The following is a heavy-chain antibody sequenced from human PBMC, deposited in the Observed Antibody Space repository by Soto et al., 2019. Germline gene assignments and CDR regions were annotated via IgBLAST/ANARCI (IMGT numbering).Heavy chain of an antibody. J-gene: IGHJ4*02. CDR1: GGSISSSSYY. CDR3: ARPLAAAAGFGY. CDR2: IYYSGST. D-gene: IGHD6-13*01. V-gene: IGHV4-39*01. Sequence: SETLSLTCTVSGGSISSSSYYWGWISQPPGKGLEWIGSIYYSGSTYYNPSLKSRVTISVDTSKNQFSLKLSSVTAADTAVYYCARPLAAAAGFGYWGQGTLVTVSS.